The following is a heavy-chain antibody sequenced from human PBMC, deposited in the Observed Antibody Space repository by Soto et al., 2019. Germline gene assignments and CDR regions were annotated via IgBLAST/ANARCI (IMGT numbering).Heavy chain of an antibody. CDR2: ISSSSSTI. D-gene: IGHD6-13*01. V-gene: IGHV3-48*02. CDR3: ARDSPYSSSWYDLNWFDP. Sequence: GGSLRLSCAASGFTFSSYSMNWVRQAPGKGLEWVSYISSSSSTIYYADSVKGRFTISRDNAKNSLYLQMSSLRDEDTAVYYCARDSPYSSSWYDLNWFDPWGQGTLVTVSS. J-gene: IGHJ5*02. CDR1: GFTFSSYS.